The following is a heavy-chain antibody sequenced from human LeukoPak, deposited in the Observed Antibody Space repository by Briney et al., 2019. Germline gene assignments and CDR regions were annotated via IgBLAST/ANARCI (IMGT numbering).Heavy chain of an antibody. CDR1: RYTFTSYY. D-gene: IGHD3-22*01. CDR2: INPSGGST. J-gene: IGHJ4*02. V-gene: IGHV1-46*01. CDR3: ARVGGTYYYDSSGFDY. Sequence: ASVKVSCKASRYTFTSYYMHWVRQAPGQGLEWMGIINPSGGSTSYAQKFQGRVTMTRDTSTSTVYMELSSLRPEDTAVYYCARVGGTYYYDSSGFDYWGQGTLVTVSS.